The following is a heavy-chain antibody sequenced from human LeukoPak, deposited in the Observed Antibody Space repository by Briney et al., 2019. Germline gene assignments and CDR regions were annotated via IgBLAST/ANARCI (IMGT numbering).Heavy chain of an antibody. V-gene: IGHV3-23*01. Sequence: AGGSLRLSCVASGFTFTTYAMGWVRQVPGKGLEWVSSVSESGGSTYYADSVKGRFTISRDNSKNTLYLQMNSLRAEDTAVYYCARGVGYYYDSGAFDIWGQGTMVTVSS. CDR3: ARGVGYYYDSGAFDI. D-gene: IGHD3-22*01. CDR1: GFTFTTYA. J-gene: IGHJ3*02. CDR2: VSESGGST.